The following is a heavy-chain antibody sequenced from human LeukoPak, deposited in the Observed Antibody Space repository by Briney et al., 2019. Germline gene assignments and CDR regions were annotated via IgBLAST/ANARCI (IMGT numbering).Heavy chain of an antibody. D-gene: IGHD3-22*01. CDR1: GGSISSYY. CDR3: ARATYSSGYYHGAFDT. V-gene: IGHV4-59*01. CDR2: IYYSGST. J-gene: IGHJ3*02. Sequence: SETLSLTCTVSGGSISSYYWSWIRQPAGKGLEWIGYIYYSGSTNYNPSLRSRVSMSVDTSKNQFSLKLSSVTAADTAVSYCARATYSSGYYHGAFDTSGQGTMVTVSS.